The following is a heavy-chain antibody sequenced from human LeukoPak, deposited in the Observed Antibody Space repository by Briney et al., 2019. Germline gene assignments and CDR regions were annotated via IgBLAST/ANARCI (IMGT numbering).Heavy chain of an antibody. CDR1: GFTFGNFW. Sequence: GGSLRLSCAASGFTFGNFWMSWVRQAPGKGLEWVSAISGSGGSTYYADSVKGRFTISRDNSKNTLFLQMNSLRAEDTAVYYCAKRRGLELLYYYYMDVWGKGTTVTVSS. CDR2: ISGSGGST. J-gene: IGHJ6*03. D-gene: IGHD1-7*01. CDR3: AKRRGLELLYYYYMDV. V-gene: IGHV3-23*01.